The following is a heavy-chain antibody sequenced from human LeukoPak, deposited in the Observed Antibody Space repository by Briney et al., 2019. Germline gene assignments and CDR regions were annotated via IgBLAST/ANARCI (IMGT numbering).Heavy chain of an antibody. V-gene: IGHV3-30*18. CDR2: ISYDGSNK. CDR3: AKGTGGYSSGGDFDY. Sequence: GGSLRLSCAASGFTFSSYGMHWVRQAPGKGLEWVAVISYDGSNKYYADSVKGRFTISRDNSKNTLYLQMNSLRAEDTAVYYCAKGTGGYSSGGDFDYWGQGTLVTVSS. D-gene: IGHD6-19*01. J-gene: IGHJ4*02. CDR1: GFTFSSYG.